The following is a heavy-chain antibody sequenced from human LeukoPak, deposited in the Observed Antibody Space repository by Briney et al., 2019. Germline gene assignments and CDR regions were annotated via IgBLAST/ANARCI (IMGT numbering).Heavy chain of an antibody. Sequence: PGGSLRLSCAASGFTFSSYSMNWVRQAPGKGLEWVSYISSSSSTIYYADSVKGRFTISRDNAKNSLYLQTNSLRDEDTAVYYCARDYYGSGLPYYFDYWGQGTLVTVSS. CDR2: ISSSSSTI. CDR1: GFTFSSYS. D-gene: IGHD3-10*01. CDR3: ARDYYGSGLPYYFDY. V-gene: IGHV3-48*02. J-gene: IGHJ4*02.